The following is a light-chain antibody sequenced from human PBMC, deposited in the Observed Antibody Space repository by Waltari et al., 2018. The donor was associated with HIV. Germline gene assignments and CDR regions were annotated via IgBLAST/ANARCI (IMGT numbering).Light chain of an antibody. J-gene: IGLJ2*01. Sequence: QSALTQPPSASGSLGQSVTISCTGTSSDVGGHNYVSWYQQHPGKAPNLISYKVTKRPSGVPDRFAGSKSGNTASLTVSGLQAEDEADYDGSSYAGSNNSVVFGGGTKLTVL. CDR1: SSDVGGHNY. CDR3: SSYAGSNNSVV. V-gene: IGLV2-8*01. CDR2: KVT.